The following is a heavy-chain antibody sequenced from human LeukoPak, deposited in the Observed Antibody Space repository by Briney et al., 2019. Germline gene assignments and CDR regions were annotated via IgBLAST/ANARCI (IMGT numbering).Heavy chain of an antibody. CDR1: GGSTSSSSYY. Sequence: PSQTLSLTCTVSGGSTSSSSYYWAWIRQPPGKGLEWIGSIYYSGNTYYNPSLKSRVTISVDTSKNQFSLKLSSVTAADTAVYYCARHSTIQYGSGSYYEYNWFDPWGQGTLVTVSS. D-gene: IGHD3-10*01. CDR3: ARHSTIQYGSGSYYEYNWFDP. CDR2: IYYSGNT. V-gene: IGHV4-39*01. J-gene: IGHJ5*02.